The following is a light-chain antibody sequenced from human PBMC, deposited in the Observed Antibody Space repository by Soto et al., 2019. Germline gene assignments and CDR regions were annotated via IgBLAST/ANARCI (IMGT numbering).Light chain of an antibody. CDR2: DTS. CDR1: QTLSNSF. J-gene: IGKJ5*01. CDR3: QQYGTSEII. V-gene: IGKV3-20*01. Sequence: EIVLTQSPGTLYLSPGERAILSCRASQTLSNSFIAWYQQKPGQAPRLLIYDTSSRATSVPDRYSASGSGTDFTLTISRLEPEDFAVFFCQQYGTSEIIFGQGTRLEIK.